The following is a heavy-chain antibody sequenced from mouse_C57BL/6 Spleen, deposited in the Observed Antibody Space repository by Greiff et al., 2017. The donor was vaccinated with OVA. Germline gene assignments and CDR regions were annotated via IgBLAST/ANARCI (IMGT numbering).Heavy chain of an antibody. V-gene: IGHV5-4*03. CDR1: GFTFSSYA. Sequence: EVKLQESGGGLVKPGGSLKLSCAASGFTFSSYAMSWVRQTPEKRLEWVATISDGGSYTYYPDNVKGRFTISRDNAKNNLYLQMSHLKSEDTAMYYCARITTGYWGQGTTLTVSS. CDR3: ARITTGY. D-gene: IGHD1-1*01. J-gene: IGHJ2*01. CDR2: ISDGGSYT.